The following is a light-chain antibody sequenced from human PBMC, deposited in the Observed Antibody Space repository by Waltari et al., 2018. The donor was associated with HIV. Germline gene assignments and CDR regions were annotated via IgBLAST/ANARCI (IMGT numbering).Light chain of an antibody. J-gene: IGKJ4*01. Sequence: EIVLTQSPVTLSLSPGDRAPISCRASQSLNNDSLVWFQQKPGQAPTLRFSGASRKATGIPERCMGRRSGTDFTLIIIRLEPEDFAVYYCQQYSNLPLTFGGGTKVEIK. V-gene: IGKV3-20*01. CDR2: GAS. CDR1: QSLNNDS. CDR3: QQYSNLPLT.